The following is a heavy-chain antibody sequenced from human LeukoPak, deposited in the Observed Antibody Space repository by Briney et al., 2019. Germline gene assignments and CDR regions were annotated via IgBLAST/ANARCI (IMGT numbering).Heavy chain of an antibody. CDR1: GFTFGSYG. J-gene: IGHJ1*01. D-gene: IGHD3-3*01. CDR2: ITPNADRA. V-gene: IGHV3-23*01. Sequence: GSLRLSCAASGFTFGSYGMSWVRQAPGRGLEWVSFITPNADRASYADSVEGRFTISRDNPRNTLYMQMNSLRDEDTAVYYCAIMHGYYDGRGYWVQWGQGTLVTVSS. CDR3: AIMHGYYDGRGYWVQ.